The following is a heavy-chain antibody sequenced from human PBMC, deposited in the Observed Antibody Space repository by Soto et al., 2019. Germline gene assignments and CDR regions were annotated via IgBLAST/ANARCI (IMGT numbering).Heavy chain of an antibody. CDR2: ISAYNGNT. CDR3: ARFQWFAEFPLGIMDY. CDR1: RYTFTSYG. J-gene: IGHJ4*02. D-gene: IGHD3-10*01. Sequence: GASVKVCCKASRYTFTSYGIRSLRHSPGQGLEWMVWISAYNGNTNYAQKLQGRVTMTTDTSTSTAYMELRSLRSDDTAVYYCARFQWFAEFPLGIMDYWGQGTLVTVSS. V-gene: IGHV1-18*01.